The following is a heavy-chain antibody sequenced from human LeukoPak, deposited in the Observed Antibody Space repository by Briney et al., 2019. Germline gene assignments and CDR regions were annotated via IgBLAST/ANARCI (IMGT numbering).Heavy chain of an antibody. CDR2: IYTSGST. D-gene: IGHD3-22*01. V-gene: IGHV4-4*07. J-gene: IGHJ6*03. CDR1: GGSISSYY. CDR3: ARDGFDRSYYYYYMDV. Sequence: SETLSLTCTVSGGSISSYYWSWIRQPAGKGLEWIGRIYTSGSTNYNPSLKSRVTMSVDTSKNQFSLKLSSVTAADTAVYYCARDGFDRSYYYYYMDVWGKGTTVTVSS.